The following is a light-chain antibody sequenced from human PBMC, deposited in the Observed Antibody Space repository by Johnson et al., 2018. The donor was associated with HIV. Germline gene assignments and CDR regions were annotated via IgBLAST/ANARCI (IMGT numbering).Light chain of an antibody. CDR2: DTI. J-gene: IGLJ1*01. V-gene: IGLV1-51*01. CDR1: SSNIGSHY. Sequence: QSVLTQPPSVSAAPGQKVTISCSGSSSNIGSHYVSWYQQVPGTATRLVIYDTIKRHSGIPDRFSGSKSGTSATLGITGLQTGDEADYYCGTWDSSLNAYVFGAATKVAVL. CDR3: GTWDSSLNAYV.